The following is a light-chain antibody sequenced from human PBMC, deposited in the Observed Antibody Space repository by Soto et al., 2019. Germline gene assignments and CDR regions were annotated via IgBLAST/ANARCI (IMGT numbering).Light chain of an antibody. CDR3: QQYHNWPPQYT. CDR2: GAS. Sequence: EIVLTQSPAYLSVSPGDVATLSCRASQTVSSNLAWYQQRPGQGPRILIHGASTRAAGVPARFSGSGSGTDFTLTISSLQSEDFAVYYCQQYHNWPPQYTFGQGTKLQIK. J-gene: IGKJ2*01. CDR1: QTVSSN. V-gene: IGKV3-15*01.